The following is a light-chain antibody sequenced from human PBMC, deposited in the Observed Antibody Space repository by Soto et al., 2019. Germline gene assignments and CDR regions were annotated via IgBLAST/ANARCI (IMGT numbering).Light chain of an antibody. CDR3: QQYDSCPLS. J-gene: IGKJ4*01. CDR1: QSVDSN. CDR2: GAS. V-gene: IGKV3D-15*01. Sequence: IVVTQSPGTLSVSTGEGAPLSCRAIQSVDSNLAWYQQKPGQAPRLLIYGASTRATGIPDRFRGSGSGTEFTLTISSLQSEDFAVYYCQQYDSCPLSFGGGTKVEIK.